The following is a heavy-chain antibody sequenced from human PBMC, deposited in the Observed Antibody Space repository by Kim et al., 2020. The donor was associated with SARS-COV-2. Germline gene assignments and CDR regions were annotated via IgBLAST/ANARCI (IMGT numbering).Heavy chain of an antibody. CDR2: INPSGGST. D-gene: IGHD3-3*01. Sequence: ASVKVSCKASGYTFTSYYMHWVRQAPGQGLEWMGIINPSGGSTSYAQKFQGRVTMTRDTSTSTVYMELSSLRSEDTAVYYCARDFGPSRVDWYYYYGMDVWGQGTTVTVSS. CDR3: ARDFGPSRVDWYYYYGMDV. J-gene: IGHJ6*02. CDR1: GYTFTSYY. V-gene: IGHV1-46*01.